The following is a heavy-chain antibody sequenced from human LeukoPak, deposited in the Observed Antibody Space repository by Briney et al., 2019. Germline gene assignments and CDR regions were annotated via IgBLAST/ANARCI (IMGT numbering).Heavy chain of an antibody. J-gene: IGHJ4*02. CDR3: ARARNNYDRSGFSALDY. CDR1: GVAFDSHG. CDR2: IWYDGSK. Sequence: PGGSLRLSCAASGVAFDSHGMHWVRQAPGKGLEWVAVIWYDGSKDYADSEKGRFTISRDNSKNTLYLQMNSLRAEDTAVYYCARARNNYDRSGFSALDYWGQGTLVTVSS. V-gene: IGHV3-33*01. D-gene: IGHD3-22*01.